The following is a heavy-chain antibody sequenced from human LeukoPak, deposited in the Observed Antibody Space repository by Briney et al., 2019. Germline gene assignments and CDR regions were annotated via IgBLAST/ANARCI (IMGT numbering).Heavy chain of an antibody. CDR1: GFTFSSYA. J-gene: IGHJ4*02. V-gene: IGHV3-30*04. D-gene: IGHD1-26*01. CDR2: ISYDGSNK. CDR3: ARRDGNGSYYFDY. Sequence: GGSLRLSCAASGFTFSSYAMHWVRQAPGKGLEWVAVISYDGSNKYYADSVKGRFTISRDNSKNTLYLQMNSLRAEDTAVYYCARRDGNGSYYFDYWGQGTLVTVSS.